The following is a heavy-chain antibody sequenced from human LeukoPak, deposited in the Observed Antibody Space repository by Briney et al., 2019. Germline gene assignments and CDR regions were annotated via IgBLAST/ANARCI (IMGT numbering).Heavy chain of an antibody. J-gene: IGHJ4*02. V-gene: IGHV1-18*01. D-gene: IGHD2-15*01. CDR1: GYTFTSYG. Sequence: GASVKVSCKASGYTFTSYGISWVRQAPGQGLEWMGWISAYNGNTNYAQKLQGRVTMTTDTSTSTAYMELRSLRSDDTAVYYCAREGCSGGSCYSRPIDHWGQGTLVTVSS. CDR3: AREGCSGGSCYSRPIDH. CDR2: ISAYNGNT.